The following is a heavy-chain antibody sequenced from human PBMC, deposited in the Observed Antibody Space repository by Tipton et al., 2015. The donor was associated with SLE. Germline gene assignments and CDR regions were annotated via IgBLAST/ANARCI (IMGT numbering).Heavy chain of an antibody. CDR2: ISGSGGST. Sequence: SLRLSCAASGFTFSSYAMSWVRQAPGKGLEWVSAISGSGGSTYYADSVKGRFTISRGNSKNTLYLQMNSLRAEDTAVYYCAKGPLYDSSGYSDYWGQGTLVTVSS. CDR1: GFTFSSYA. J-gene: IGHJ4*02. CDR3: AKGPLYDSSGYSDY. D-gene: IGHD3-22*01. V-gene: IGHV3-23*01.